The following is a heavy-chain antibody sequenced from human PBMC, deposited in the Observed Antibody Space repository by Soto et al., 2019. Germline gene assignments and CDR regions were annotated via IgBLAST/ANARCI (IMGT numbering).Heavy chain of an antibody. D-gene: IGHD3-3*01. J-gene: IGHJ6*02. Sequence: QVQLVQSGAEVKKPGASVKVSCKASGYTFTSYGISWVRQAPGQGLEWMGWISAYNGNTNYAQKLQCRGTMTTDTATSTAYMELRSLRSDDTAVYYCARDLADDFWSGWANYYYYGMDVWGQGTTVTVSS. CDR2: ISAYNGNT. CDR1: GYTFTSYG. V-gene: IGHV1-18*01. CDR3: ARDLADDFWSGWANYYYYGMDV.